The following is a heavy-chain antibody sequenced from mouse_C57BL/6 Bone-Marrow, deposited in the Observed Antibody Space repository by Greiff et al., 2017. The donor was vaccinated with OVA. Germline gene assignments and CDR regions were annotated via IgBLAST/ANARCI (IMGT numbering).Heavy chain of an antibody. D-gene: IGHD1-1*01. J-gene: IGHJ4*01. CDR1: GFTFSDYY. CDR2: ISNGGGST. V-gene: IGHV5-12*01. Sequence: EVKLMESGGGLVQPGGSLKLSCAASGFTFSDYYMYWVRQTPEKRLEWVAYISNGGGSTYYPDTVKGRFTISRDNAKNTLYLQMSRLKSEDTAMYYCARLSYYYGSSRRYYAMDYWGQGTSVTVSS. CDR3: ARLSYYYGSSRRYYAMDY.